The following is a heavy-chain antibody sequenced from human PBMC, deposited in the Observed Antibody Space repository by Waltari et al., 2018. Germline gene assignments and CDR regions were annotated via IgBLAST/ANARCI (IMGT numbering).Heavy chain of an antibody. D-gene: IGHD6-6*01. CDR1: GGSFSGYY. V-gene: IGHV4-34*01. Sequence: QVQLQQWGAGLLKPSETLSLTCAVYGGSFSGYYWSWIRQPPGKGLEWIGEINHSGSTNYNPSLKSRVTISVDTSKNQFSLKLSSVTAADTAVYYCARVIRPGGRVAARRGYFDYWGQGTLVTVSS. CDR2: INHSGST. J-gene: IGHJ4*02. CDR3: ARVIRPGGRVAARRGYFDY.